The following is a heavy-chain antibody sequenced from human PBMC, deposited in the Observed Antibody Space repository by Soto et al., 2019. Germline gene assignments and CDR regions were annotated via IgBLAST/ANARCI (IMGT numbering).Heavy chain of an antibody. Sequence: SETLSLTCAVSGGSISSSNWWCWVRQPPGKGLEWIGEIYHSGSTNYNPSLKSRVTISVDKSKNQFSLKLSSVTAADTAVCYCARNLLSGGSWGYPKPLYYYYGLDVWGQGTTVTVSS. V-gene: IGHV4-4*02. D-gene: IGHD3-10*01. CDR3: ARNLLSGGSWGYPKPLYYYYGLDV. CDR2: IYHSGST. J-gene: IGHJ6*02. CDR1: GGSISSSNW.